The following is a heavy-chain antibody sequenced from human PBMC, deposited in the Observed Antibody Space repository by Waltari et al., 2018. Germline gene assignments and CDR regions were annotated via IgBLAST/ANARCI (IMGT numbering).Heavy chain of an antibody. D-gene: IGHD5-12*01. Sequence: QVQLQESGPGLVKPSQTLSLTCTVSGGSISSGGYYWSWIRQHPGKGLEWIGYIYYSGSTYYNPALKSRVTISVDTSKNQFSLKLSSVTAADTAVYYCARVEMATSGYYYMDVWGKGTTVTVSS. CDR1: GGSISSGGYY. CDR2: IYYSGST. J-gene: IGHJ6*03. V-gene: IGHV4-31*03. CDR3: ARVEMATSGYYYMDV.